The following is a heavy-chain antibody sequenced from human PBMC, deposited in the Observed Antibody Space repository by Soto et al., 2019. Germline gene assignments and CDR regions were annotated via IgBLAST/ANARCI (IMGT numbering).Heavy chain of an antibody. D-gene: IGHD3-16*02. J-gene: IGHJ1*01. Sequence: SETLSLTCAVYGGSFSGYYWSWIRQPPGKGLEWIGEINHSGSTNYNPSLKSRVTISVDTSKNQFSLKLSSVTAADTAVYYCARERTNYDYIWGSYHNSRYFQHWGQGTLVTVSS. CDR1: GGSFSGYY. CDR3: ARERTNYDYIWGSYHNSRYFQH. V-gene: IGHV4-34*01. CDR2: INHSGST.